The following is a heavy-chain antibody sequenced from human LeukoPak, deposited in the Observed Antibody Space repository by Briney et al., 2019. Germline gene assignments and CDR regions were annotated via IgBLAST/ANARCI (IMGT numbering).Heavy chain of an antibody. J-gene: IGHJ4*02. Sequence: GGTLRLSCAASGFTFSSYGLSWVRQAPGKGLEWVSAISGSGGSTYYADSVKGRFTISRDNSKNTLYLQMNSLRAEDTAVYYCAKDLLDFDYWGQGTLVTVSS. V-gene: IGHV3-23*01. D-gene: IGHD2-21*01. CDR2: ISGSGGST. CDR3: AKDLLDFDY. CDR1: GFTFSSYG.